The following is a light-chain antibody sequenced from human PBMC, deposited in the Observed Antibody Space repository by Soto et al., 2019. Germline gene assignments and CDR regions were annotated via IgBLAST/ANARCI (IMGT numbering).Light chain of an antibody. V-gene: IGLV1-40*01. CDR1: SSNIGAGYD. CDR2: NNV. Sequence: QSVLTQPPSVSGAPGQRVTISCTGSSSNIGAGYDVHWYQQLPGSAPKLLIHNNVNRPSGVPDRFSGSKSGTSASLAITGLQSEDEADYYCQSYDSSLSGSRVFGGGTKVTVL. J-gene: IGLJ3*02. CDR3: QSYDSSLSGSRV.